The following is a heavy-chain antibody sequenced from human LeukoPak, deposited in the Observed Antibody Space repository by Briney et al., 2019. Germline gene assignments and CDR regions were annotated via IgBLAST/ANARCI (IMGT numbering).Heavy chain of an antibody. J-gene: IGHJ2*01. D-gene: IGHD3-10*01. CDR2: INNDGSST. CDR1: GFTFSSYW. CDR3: ARVGLWFGEDYWYFDL. V-gene: IGHV3-74*01. Sequence: GGSLRLSCAASGFTFSSYWMRWVRQAPGKGLVWVSRINNDGSSTSYADSVKGRFTISRDNAKNTLYLQMNSLRAKDTAVYYCARVGLWFGEDYWYFDLWGRGTLVTVSS.